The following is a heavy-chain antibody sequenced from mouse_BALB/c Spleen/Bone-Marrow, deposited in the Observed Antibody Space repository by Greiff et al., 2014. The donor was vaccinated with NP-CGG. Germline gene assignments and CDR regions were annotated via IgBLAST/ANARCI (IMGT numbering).Heavy chain of an antibody. D-gene: IGHD2-10*02. CDR3: TRQYGNYYAMDY. J-gene: IGHJ4*01. CDR2: IYPSDSYT. V-gene: IGHV1S126*01. CDR1: GYTFTSYW. Sequence: VQLQQSGAELVWPGASVKVSCKASGYTFTSYWINWVKQRPGQGLEWIGNIYPSDSYTNYNQNFKDKATLTVDKSSSTAYMQLSSPTSEDSAVYYCTRQYGNYYAMDYWGQGTSVTVSS.